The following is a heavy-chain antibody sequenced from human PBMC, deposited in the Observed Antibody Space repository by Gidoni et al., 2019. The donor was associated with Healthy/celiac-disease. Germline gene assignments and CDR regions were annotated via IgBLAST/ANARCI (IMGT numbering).Heavy chain of an antibody. J-gene: IGHJ4*02. V-gene: IGHV3-30-3*01. CDR3: ARMGAAAAEWSYYFDY. Sequence: QVQLVESGGGVVQPGRSLRLSCAASGFTFRSYAMHWVRQAPGKGLEWVAVISYDGSNKYYADSVKGRFTISRDNSKNTLYLQMNSLRAEDTAVYYCARMGAAAAEWSYYFDYWGQGTLVTVSS. CDR2: ISYDGSNK. D-gene: IGHD6-13*01. CDR1: GFTFRSYA.